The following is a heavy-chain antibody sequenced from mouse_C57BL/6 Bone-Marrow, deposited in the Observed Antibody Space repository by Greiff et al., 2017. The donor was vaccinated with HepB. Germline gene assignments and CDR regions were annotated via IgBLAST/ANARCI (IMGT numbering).Heavy chain of an antibody. V-gene: IGHV1-42*01. CDR3: AREEWAMDY. Sequence: EVQLQQSGPELVKPGASVKISCEASGYSFTGYYMNWVKQSPEKSLEWIGEINPSTGGTTYNQKFKAKATLTVDKSSSTAYMQLKSLTSEDSAVYYCAREEWAMDYWGQGTSVTVSS. J-gene: IGHJ4*01. D-gene: IGHD1-3*01. CDR2: INPSTGGT. CDR1: GYSFTGYY.